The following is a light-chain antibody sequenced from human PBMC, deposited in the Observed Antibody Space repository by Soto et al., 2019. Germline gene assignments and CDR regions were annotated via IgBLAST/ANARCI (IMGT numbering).Light chain of an antibody. J-gene: IGLJ1*01. CDR1: SSNIGAAYN. CDR3: QSYDSSLSGYV. V-gene: IGLV1-40*01. Sequence: QSVLTQPPSVSAAPGQKVTISCSGSSSNIGAAYNVDWYQQLPGTAPKLLTYGNNNRPSGVPARFSGSKSGTSASLAIAGLQAEDEGDYYCQSYDSSLSGYVFGTGTKVTVL. CDR2: GNN.